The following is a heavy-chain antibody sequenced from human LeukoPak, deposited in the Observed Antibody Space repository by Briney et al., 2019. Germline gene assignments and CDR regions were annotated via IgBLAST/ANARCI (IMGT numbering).Heavy chain of an antibody. J-gene: IGHJ4*02. CDR2: INSDGSST. V-gene: IGHV3-74*01. D-gene: IGHD7-27*01. CDR1: GFTFSTYW. CDR3: ARDTPQLGIDY. Sequence: GRSLRLSCAASGFTFSTYWMHWVRQAPGKGLVWVSHINSDGSSTSYADSVKGRFTISRDNAKNMLYLQMNSLRDEDTAVYYCARDTPQLGIDYWGQGTLVTVSS.